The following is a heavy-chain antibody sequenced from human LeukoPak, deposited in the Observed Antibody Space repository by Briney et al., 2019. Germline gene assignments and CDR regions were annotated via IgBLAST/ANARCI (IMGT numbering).Heavy chain of an antibody. CDR1: GFTVSSNY. Sequence: GGSLRLSCAASGFTVSSNYMSWVRQAPGRGLEWVSVIYSAGNTYYADSVQGRFTMSRENPENTLYLQMNSLRAEDTAVYYCARAHDRGYYYGFDYWGQGTLVTVSS. CDR2: IYSAGNT. D-gene: IGHD3-22*01. J-gene: IGHJ4*02. CDR3: ARAHDRGYYYGFDY. V-gene: IGHV3-66*01.